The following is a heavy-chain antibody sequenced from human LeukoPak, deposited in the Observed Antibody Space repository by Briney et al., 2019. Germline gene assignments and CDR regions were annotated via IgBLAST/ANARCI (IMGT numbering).Heavy chain of an antibody. V-gene: IGHV1-24*01. D-gene: IGHD2-21*02. Sequence: ASVKVSCKVSGYSLTELSMHWVRQAPGKGLEWMGGFDPEAGKTIYAQNLHGRLTVTDDTSTDTAYMQLSSLRSEDTAVYYCARDLAYCGGDCREGPRGWFDYWGQGTLVTVSS. CDR3: ARDLAYCGGDCREGPRGWFDY. J-gene: IGHJ5*01. CDR2: FDPEAGKT. CDR1: GYSLTELS.